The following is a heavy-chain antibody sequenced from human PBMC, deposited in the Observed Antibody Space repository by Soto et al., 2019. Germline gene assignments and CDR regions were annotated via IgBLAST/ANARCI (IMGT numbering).Heavy chain of an antibody. CDR2: ISSSSSYI. V-gene: IGHV3-21*01. D-gene: IGHD4-17*01. CDR3: ARGTTVTTWREDLRYYYYGMDV. CDR1: GFTFSSYS. Sequence: EVRLVESGGGLIKPGGSPRLSCAASGFTFSSYSMNWVRQAPGKGLEWVSSISSSSSYIYYADSVKGRFTISRDNAKNSLYLQMNSLRAEDTAVYYCARGTTVTTWREDLRYYYYGMDVWGQGTTVTVSS. J-gene: IGHJ6*02.